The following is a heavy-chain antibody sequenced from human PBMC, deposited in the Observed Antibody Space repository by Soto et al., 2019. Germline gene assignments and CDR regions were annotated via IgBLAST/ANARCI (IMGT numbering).Heavy chain of an antibody. Sequence: EVQLVESGGGSIQTGGSLSLSCAASGFTFSSYNMNWVRQSPGKGLEWISYISSTGSTTYYADSVKGRFTTSRDNAKNSLFLQMNSLKDEDTAVYYRAREARGFDYWRQGTLATVSS. J-gene: IGHJ4*02. CDR2: ISSTGSTT. D-gene: IGHD3-10*01. CDR1: GFTFSSYN. V-gene: IGHV3-48*02. CDR3: AREARGFDY.